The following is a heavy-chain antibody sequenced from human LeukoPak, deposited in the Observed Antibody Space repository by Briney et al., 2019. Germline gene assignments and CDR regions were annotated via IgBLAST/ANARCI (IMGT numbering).Heavy chain of an antibody. CDR3: ARGYYDSSGYLDAFDI. J-gene: IGHJ3*02. V-gene: IGHV3-11*01. Sequence: SGGSLRLSCAASGFTFSDYYMSWIRQAPGKGLEWVSYISSSGSTIYYADSVKGRFTISRDNAKNLLYLQMNSLRAEDTAVYYCARGYYDSSGYLDAFDIWGQGTMVTVSS. CDR2: ISSSGSTI. D-gene: IGHD3-22*01. CDR1: GFTFSDYY.